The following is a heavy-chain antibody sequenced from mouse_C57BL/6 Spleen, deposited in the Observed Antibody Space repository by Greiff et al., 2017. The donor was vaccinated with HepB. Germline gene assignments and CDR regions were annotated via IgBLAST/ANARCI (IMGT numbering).Heavy chain of an antibody. V-gene: IGHV1-50*01. J-gene: IGHJ2*01. D-gene: IGHD1-1*01. CDR2: IDPSDSYT. Sequence: QVQLKQPGAELVKPGASVKLSCKASGYTFTSYWMQWVKQRPGQGLEWIGEIDPSDSYTNYNQKFKGKATLTVDTSSSTAYMQLSSRTSEDSAVYYCARTTVVGGYFDYWGQGTTLTVSS. CDR1: GYTFTSYW. CDR3: ARTTVVGGYFDY.